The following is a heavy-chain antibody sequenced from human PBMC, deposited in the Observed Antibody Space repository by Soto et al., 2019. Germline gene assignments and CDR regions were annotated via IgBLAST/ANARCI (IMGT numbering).Heavy chain of an antibody. CDR3: ARVVFGVVYYYYMDV. V-gene: IGHV4-59*01. CDR2: IYYSGST. J-gene: IGHJ6*03. D-gene: IGHD3-3*01. Sequence: SATLSLTCTVSGGSISSYYWSWIRQPPGKGLEWIGYIYYSGSTNYNPSLKSRVTISVDTSKNQFSLKLSSVTAADTAVYYCARVVFGVVYYYYMDVWGKGTTVTVSS. CDR1: GGSISSYY.